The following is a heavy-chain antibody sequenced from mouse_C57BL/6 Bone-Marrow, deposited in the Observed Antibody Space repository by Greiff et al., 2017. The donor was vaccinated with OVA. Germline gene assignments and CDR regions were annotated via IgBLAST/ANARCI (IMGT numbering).Heavy chain of an antibody. CDR3: ARPYDGYYAWFAY. Sequence: EVQLKESGGGLVKPGGSLKLSCAASGFTFSDYGMHWVRQAPEKGLEWVAYISSGSSTIYYADTVKGRFTISRDNAKNTLFLQMTSLRSEDTAMYYCARPYDGYYAWFAYWGQGTLVTVSA. J-gene: IGHJ3*01. CDR1: GFTFSDYG. D-gene: IGHD2-3*01. CDR2: ISSGSSTI. V-gene: IGHV5-17*01.